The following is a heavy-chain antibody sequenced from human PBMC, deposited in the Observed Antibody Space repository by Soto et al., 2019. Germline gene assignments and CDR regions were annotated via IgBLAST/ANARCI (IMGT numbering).Heavy chain of an antibody. Sequence: SVKVSCKASGGTFSSYAISWVRQAPGQGLEWMGGIIPIFGTANYAQKFQGRVTITADESTSTAYMELSSLRSEDTAVYYCARDGSIAARRPFDPWGQGTLVTVSS. D-gene: IGHD6-6*01. CDR2: IIPIFGTA. J-gene: IGHJ5*02. CDR3: ARDGSIAARRPFDP. V-gene: IGHV1-69*13. CDR1: GGTFSSYA.